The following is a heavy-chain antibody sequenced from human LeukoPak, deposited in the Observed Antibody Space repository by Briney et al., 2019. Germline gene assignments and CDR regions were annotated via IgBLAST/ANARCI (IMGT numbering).Heavy chain of an antibody. V-gene: IGHV3-23*01. CDR1: GFTFSSYA. Sequence: GGSLRLSCAASGFTFSSYAMSWVRQAPGKGLEWVSAISGSGGSTYYADSAKGRFTISRDNSKNTLYLQMNSVRAEDTAVYYCAREIEMASNNLDSWGQGTLVTVSS. CDR3: AREIEMASNNLDS. CDR2: ISGSGGST. J-gene: IGHJ4*02. D-gene: IGHD5-24*01.